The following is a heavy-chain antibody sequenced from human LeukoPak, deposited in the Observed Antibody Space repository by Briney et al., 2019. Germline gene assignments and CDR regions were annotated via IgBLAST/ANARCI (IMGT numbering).Heavy chain of an antibody. Sequence: GASVKVSCKASGGTFISYAISWVRQAPGQGLEWMGGIIPIFGTANYAQKFQGRVTITADESTSTAYMELSSLRSEDTAVYYCARGAYDYRNPRFDYWGQGTLVTVSS. J-gene: IGHJ4*02. CDR2: IIPIFGTA. D-gene: IGHD4-11*01. CDR1: GGTFISYA. V-gene: IGHV1-69*13. CDR3: ARGAYDYRNPRFDY.